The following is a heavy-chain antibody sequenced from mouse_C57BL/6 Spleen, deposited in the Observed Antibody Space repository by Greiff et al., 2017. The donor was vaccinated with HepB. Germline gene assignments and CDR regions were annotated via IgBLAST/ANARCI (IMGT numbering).Heavy chain of an antibody. D-gene: IGHD3-2*02. CDR3: ARSVDSSGFLFDY. CDR2: IHPNSGST. J-gene: IGHJ2*01. V-gene: IGHV1-64*01. CDR1: GYTFTSYW. Sequence: QVQLQQSGAELVKPGASVKLSCKASGYTFTSYWMHWVKQRPGQGLEWIGMIHPNSGSTNYNEKFKSKATLTVDKSSSTAYMQLSSLTSEDSAVYYCARSVDSSGFLFDYWGQGTTLTVSS.